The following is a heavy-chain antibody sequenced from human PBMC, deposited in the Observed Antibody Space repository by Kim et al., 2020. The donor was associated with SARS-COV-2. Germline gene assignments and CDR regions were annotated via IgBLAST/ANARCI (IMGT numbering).Heavy chain of an antibody. V-gene: IGHV1-69*13. CDR3: ARLYYYDSSGYYFAFDI. Sequence: SVKVSCKASGGTFSSYAISWVRQAPGQGLEWMGGIIPIFGTANYAQKFQGRVTITADESTSTAYMELSSLRSEDTAVYYCARLYYYDSSGYYFAFDIWGQGTMVTVSS. CDR2: IIPIFGTA. J-gene: IGHJ3*02. D-gene: IGHD3-22*01. CDR1: GGTFSSYA.